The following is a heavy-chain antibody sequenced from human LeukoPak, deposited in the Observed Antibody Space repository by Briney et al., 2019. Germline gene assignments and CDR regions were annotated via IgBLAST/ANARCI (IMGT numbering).Heavy chain of an antibody. CDR3: GTWAVYPGLDV. V-gene: IGHV3-43*02. D-gene: IGHD1-26*01. CDR2: ISAGGGRT. J-gene: IGHJ6*02. CDR1: GFTLDAYA. Sequence: GGSLRLSCVASGFTLDAYAMHWVRQARGKGLEWVSHISAGGGRTYYADSVKGRFTISRDNSKNSLYLEMTSLRAEDSALYYCGTWAVYPGLDVWGQGTTVTVSS.